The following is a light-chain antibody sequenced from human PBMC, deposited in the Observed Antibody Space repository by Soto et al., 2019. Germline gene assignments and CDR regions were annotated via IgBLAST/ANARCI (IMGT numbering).Light chain of an antibody. Sequence: QSVLTQPPSASGTPGQRVTISCSGSSSNIGAAYDVQWYQQLPETAPKLLIYGNSNRPSGVPDRFSGSKSDTSASLAITGLQTEDEADYYCQSFDSSLSVVFGGGTKLTVL. CDR2: GNS. CDR3: QSFDSSLSVV. V-gene: IGLV1-40*01. CDR1: SSNIGAAYD. J-gene: IGLJ2*01.